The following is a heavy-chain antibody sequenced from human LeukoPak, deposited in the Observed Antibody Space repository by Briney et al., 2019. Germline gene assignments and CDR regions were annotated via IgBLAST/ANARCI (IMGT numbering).Heavy chain of an antibody. CDR2: IYYSGST. V-gene: IGHV4-59*01. CDR1: GGSISSYY. J-gene: IGHJ5*02. D-gene: IGHD3-22*01. Sequence: PSETLSLTCTVSGGSISSYYWSWIRQPPGKGLEWIGYIYYSGSTNYNHSLKSRVTISVDTSTNHFSLKLSSVTAADTAVYYCARTPYYYDSSGYRNWVDPWGQGTLVTASS. CDR3: ARTPYYYDSSGYRNWVDP.